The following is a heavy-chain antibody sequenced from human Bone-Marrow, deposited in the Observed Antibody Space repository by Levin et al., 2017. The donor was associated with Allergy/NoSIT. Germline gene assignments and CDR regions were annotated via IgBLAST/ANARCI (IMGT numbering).Heavy chain of an antibody. J-gene: IGHJ6*02. V-gene: IGHV3-21*01. D-gene: IGHD3-16*01. CDR3: ARDWGYYYYYGMDV. CDR1: GFTFSSYS. Sequence: GGSLRLSCAASGFTFSSYSMNWVRQAPGKGLEWVSSISSSSSYIYYADSVKGRFTISRDNAKNSLYLQMNSLRAEDTAVYYCARDWGYYYYYGMDVWGQGTTVTVSS. CDR2: ISSSSSYI.